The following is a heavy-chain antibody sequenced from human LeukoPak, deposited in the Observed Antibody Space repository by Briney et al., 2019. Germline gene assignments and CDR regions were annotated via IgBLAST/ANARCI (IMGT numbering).Heavy chain of an antibody. CDR3: ARGSQGATYYDYYYMDV. D-gene: IGHD2-15*01. V-gene: IGHV4-39*07. CDR1: AGSIINSDSY. Sequence: PSETLSLTCTVSAGSIINSDSYWGWLRQPPGKGLEWIGSIYYTGSTYYNPSLQSRVTISVDTSKNQFSLKLSSVTAADTAVYFCARGSQGATYYDYYYMDVWGKGTTVTVSS. CDR2: IYYTGST. J-gene: IGHJ6*03.